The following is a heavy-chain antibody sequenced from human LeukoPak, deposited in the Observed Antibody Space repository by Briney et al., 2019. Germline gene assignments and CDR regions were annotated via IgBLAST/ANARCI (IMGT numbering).Heavy chain of an antibody. V-gene: IGHV4-34*01. J-gene: IGHJ3*02. CDR1: GGSFSGYY. CDR2: INHSGST. D-gene: IGHD2-15*01. CDR3: ARGPRGYCSGGSCYGNAFDI. Sequence: SETLSLTCAVYGGSFSGYYWSWIRQPPGKGLEWIGEINHSGSTHYNPSLKSRVTISVDTSKNQFSLKLSSVTAADTAVYYCARGPRGYCSGGSCYGNAFDIWGQGTMVTVSS.